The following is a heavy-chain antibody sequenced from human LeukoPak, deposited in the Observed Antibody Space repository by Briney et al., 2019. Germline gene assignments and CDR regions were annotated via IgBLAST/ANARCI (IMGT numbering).Heavy chain of an antibody. J-gene: IGHJ4*02. D-gene: IGHD3-22*01. Sequence: SETLSLTCAVYGGSFSGYYWSWIRQPAGKGLEWIGRVYTNGNTDYNPSLKSRVTMSVDTSKNQVSLKLSSVTAADTAVYYCAREGDSSGSPGATFDYWGQGTLVTVSS. CDR2: VYTNGNT. V-gene: IGHV4-4*07. CDR3: AREGDSSGSPGATFDY. CDR1: GGSFSGYY.